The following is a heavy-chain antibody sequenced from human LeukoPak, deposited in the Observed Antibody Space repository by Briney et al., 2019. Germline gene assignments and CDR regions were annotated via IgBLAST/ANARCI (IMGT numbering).Heavy chain of an antibody. Sequence: KPSETLLTCTVSGGSISSSSYYWGWIRQPPGKGLEWIGEINHSGSTNYNPSLKSRVTISVDTSKNQFSLKLSSVTAADTAVYYCARTITAFGGFHSDYWGQGTLVTVSS. J-gene: IGHJ4*02. CDR1: GGSISSSSYY. CDR3: ARTITAFGGFHSDY. V-gene: IGHV4-39*01. D-gene: IGHD3-10*01. CDR2: INHSGST.